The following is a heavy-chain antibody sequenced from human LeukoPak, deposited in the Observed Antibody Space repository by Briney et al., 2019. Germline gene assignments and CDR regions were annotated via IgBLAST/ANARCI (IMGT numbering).Heavy chain of an antibody. J-gene: IGHJ4*02. Sequence: ASVKVSCKASGYTFTGYYIHWVRQAPGQGREWMGWMNPNSGNTGYAQKFQGRVTMTRNTSISTAYMELSSLRSEDTAVYYCARGRGDSSGYYDPYFDYWGQGTLVTVSS. D-gene: IGHD3-22*01. CDR2: MNPNSGNT. V-gene: IGHV1-8*02. CDR3: ARGRGDSSGYYDPYFDY. CDR1: GYTFTGYY.